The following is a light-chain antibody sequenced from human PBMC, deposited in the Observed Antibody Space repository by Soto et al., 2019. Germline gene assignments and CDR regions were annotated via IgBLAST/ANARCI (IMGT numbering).Light chain of an antibody. CDR1: QSVSSN. Sequence: EIVMTKSPSTLSVFPGDRATLSCRASQSVSSNLAWYQQKPGQAPRLLIYGASTRATGIPARFSGSGSGTDFTLTISRLEPEDFAVYYCQQYGSSPVTFGQGTKVDIK. J-gene: IGKJ1*01. CDR2: GAS. CDR3: QQYGSSPVT. V-gene: IGKV3-15*01.